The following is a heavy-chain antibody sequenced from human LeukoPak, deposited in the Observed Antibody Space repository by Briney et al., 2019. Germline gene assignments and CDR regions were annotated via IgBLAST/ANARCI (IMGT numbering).Heavy chain of an antibody. V-gene: IGHV3-9*01. Sequence: PGRSLRLSCAASGFTFDDYAMHWVRQAPGKGLEWVSGISWNSGSIGYADSVKGRFTISRDNAKNSLYLQMNSLRAEDTALYYCATGSGYQSPHYFDYWGQGTLVTVSS. J-gene: IGHJ4*02. D-gene: IGHD3-3*01. CDR2: ISWNSGSI. CDR3: ATGSGYQSPHYFDY. CDR1: GFTFDDYA.